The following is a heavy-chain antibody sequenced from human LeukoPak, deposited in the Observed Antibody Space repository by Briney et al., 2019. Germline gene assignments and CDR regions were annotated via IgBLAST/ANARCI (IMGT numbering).Heavy chain of an antibody. CDR3: ARGFYDSSAVGFDY. J-gene: IGHJ4*02. CDR1: GGSISSYY. CDR2: IYTSGST. Sequence: PSETLSLTCTVSGGSISSYYWSWIRQPAGKGLEWIGRIYTSGSTNYNPSLKSRVTISVDTSKNQFSLKLSSVTAADTAVYYCARGFYDSSAVGFDYWGQGTLVTVSS. V-gene: IGHV4-4*07. D-gene: IGHD3-22*01.